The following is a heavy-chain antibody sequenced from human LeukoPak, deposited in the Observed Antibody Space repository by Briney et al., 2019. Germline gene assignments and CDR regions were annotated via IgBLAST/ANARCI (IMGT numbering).Heavy chain of an antibody. V-gene: IGHV4-34*01. CDR3: ARGRTTYDYVWGSYRPPDY. D-gene: IGHD3-16*02. CDR1: GGSFSGYY. CDR2: INHRGST. Sequence: PSETLSLTCAVYGGSFSGYYWNWIRQPPGKGLVWIGEINHRGSTNYNPSLKSRVTISVDTSKNQFSLKLSSVTAADTAVYYCARGRTTYDYVWGSYRPPDYWGQGTLVTVSS. J-gene: IGHJ4*02.